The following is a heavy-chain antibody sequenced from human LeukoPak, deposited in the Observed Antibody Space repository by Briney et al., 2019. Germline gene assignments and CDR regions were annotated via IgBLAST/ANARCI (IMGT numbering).Heavy chain of an antibody. CDR3: AGSSSSGNWFDP. V-gene: IGHV1-2*02. J-gene: IGHJ5*02. CDR1: GYSFTGDY. CDR2: INPNSGGT. Sequence: ASVKVSCKASGYSFTGDYVYWVRQAPGQGLEWMGWINPNSGGTNYAQKFQGRVTMTRDTSISTAYMELSSLRSDDTAVYYCAGSSSSGNWFDPWGQETLVTVSS. D-gene: IGHD6-6*01.